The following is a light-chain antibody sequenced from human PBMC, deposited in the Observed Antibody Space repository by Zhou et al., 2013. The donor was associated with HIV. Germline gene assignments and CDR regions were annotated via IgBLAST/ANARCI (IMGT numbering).Light chain of an antibody. V-gene: IGKV3-15*01. CDR2: GAS. Sequence: EIVMTQSPATLSVSPGERATLSCRASQSVSSNLAWYQQKPGQAPRLLIYGASTRATGIPARFSGSGSGTEFTLTISSLQSEDSAVYYCQQRSDWPKLTFGGGTKVEI. CDR3: QQRSDWPKLT. J-gene: IGKJ4*01. CDR1: QSVSSN.